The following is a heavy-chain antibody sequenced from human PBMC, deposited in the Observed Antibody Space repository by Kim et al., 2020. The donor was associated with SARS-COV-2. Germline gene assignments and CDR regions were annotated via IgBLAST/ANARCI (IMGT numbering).Heavy chain of an antibody. Sequence: GGSLRLSCAASGFTFSSYWMHWVRQAPGKGLVWVSRINSDGSSTSYADSVKGRFTISRDNAKNTLYLQMNSLRAEDTAVYYCASEELLWFGETDIWGQGTMVTVSS. J-gene: IGHJ3*02. CDR1: GFTFSSYW. CDR3: ASEELLWFGETDI. D-gene: IGHD3-10*01. CDR2: INSDGSST. V-gene: IGHV3-74*01.